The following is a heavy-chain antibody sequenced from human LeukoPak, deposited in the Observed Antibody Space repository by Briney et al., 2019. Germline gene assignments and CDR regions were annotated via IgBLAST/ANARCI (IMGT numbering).Heavy chain of an antibody. CDR2: ISGSGTTT. V-gene: IGHV3-23*01. Sequence: PGGSLRLSCAASGFTFSTYAMTWVRQAPGEGLEWVSAISGSGTTTYYADSVKGRFTISRDNSKNTLDLQMNSLRAEDTAVYYCARGPVVPVATYYFEYWGQGTLVSVSS. CDR1: GFTFSTYA. CDR3: ARGPVVPVATYYFEY. D-gene: IGHD2-2*01. J-gene: IGHJ4*02.